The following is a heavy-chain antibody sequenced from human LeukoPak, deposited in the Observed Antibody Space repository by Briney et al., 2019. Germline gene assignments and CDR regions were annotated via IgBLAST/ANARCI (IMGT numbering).Heavy chain of an antibody. CDR1: GGSISSGGYY. Sequence: SETLSLTCTVSGGSISSGGYYWSWIRQHPGKGLEWIGYIYYSGSTYYNPSLKSRVTISVDTSKNQFSLKLSSVTAADTAVYYCARGYDFWSGPLNWFDPWGQGTLVTVSS. CDR2: IYYSGST. V-gene: IGHV4-31*03. CDR3: ARGYDFWSGPLNWFDP. D-gene: IGHD3-3*01. J-gene: IGHJ5*02.